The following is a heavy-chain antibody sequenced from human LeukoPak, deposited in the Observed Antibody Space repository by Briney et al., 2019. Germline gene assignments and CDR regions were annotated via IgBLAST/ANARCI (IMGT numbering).Heavy chain of an antibody. Sequence: GGSLRLSCAASGFTFSSYEMNCVRQAPGKGLEWVSCISSSGSSIYYADSVKGRFTISRDNAKNSLYLQMNSLRAEDTAVYYCAQALKGSILLRRLGDYHGGFDIWVQGTMVTVSS. D-gene: IGHD2-21*01. CDR1: GFTFSSYE. V-gene: IGHV3-48*03. CDR3: AQALKGSILLRRLGDYHGGFDI. CDR2: ISSSGSSI. J-gene: IGHJ3*02.